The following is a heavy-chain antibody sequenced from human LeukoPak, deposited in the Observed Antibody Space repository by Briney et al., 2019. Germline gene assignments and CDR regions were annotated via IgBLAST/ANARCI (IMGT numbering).Heavy chain of an antibody. V-gene: IGHV4-59*01. CDR2: IYYSGST. CDR1: GGSISSYY. CDR3: ARGREVAVAGLLFDY. J-gene: IGHJ4*02. D-gene: IGHD6-19*01. Sequence: ASETLSLTCTVSGGSISSYYWSWLRQPPGKGLEWIGYIYYSGSTNYNPSLKSRVTISVDTSKNQFSLKLSSVTAADTAVHYCARGREVAVAGLLFDYWGQGTLVTVSS.